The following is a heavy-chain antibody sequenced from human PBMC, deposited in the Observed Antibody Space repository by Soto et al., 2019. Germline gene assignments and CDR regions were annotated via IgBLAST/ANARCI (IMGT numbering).Heavy chain of an antibody. J-gene: IGHJ4*02. D-gene: IGHD2-15*01. Sequence: PSETLSLTCTVSGGSISSGGYYWSCMRQHPGKGLEWIGYIYYSGSTYYNPSLKSRVTISVDTSKNQFSLKLSSVTAADTAVYYCARIIPSGGGSFYFDYWGQGTLVTVSS. CDR1: GGSISSGGYY. CDR2: IYYSGST. CDR3: ARIIPSGGGSFYFDY. V-gene: IGHV4-31*03.